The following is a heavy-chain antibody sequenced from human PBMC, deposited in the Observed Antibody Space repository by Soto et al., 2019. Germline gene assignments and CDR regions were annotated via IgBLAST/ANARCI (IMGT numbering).Heavy chain of an antibody. D-gene: IGHD3-10*01. CDR1: GFTFSNYG. CDR3: AKDRGRQGGFDM. J-gene: IGHJ3*02. Sequence: AGGSLRLSCVASGFTFSNYGMHWVRQAPGKGLEWVAVIWYDGSKKYYADSVKGRFTISRDNSKNTLFLQMNSLRVEDTAMYYCAKDRGRQGGFDMWGQGRVVTVSS. V-gene: IGHV3-33*06. CDR2: IWYDGSKK.